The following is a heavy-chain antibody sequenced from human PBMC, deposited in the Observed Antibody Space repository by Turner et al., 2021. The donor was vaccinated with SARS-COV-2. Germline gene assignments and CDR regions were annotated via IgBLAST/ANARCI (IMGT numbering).Heavy chain of an antibody. CDR1: GCPFSIAW. V-gene: IGHV3-15*01. Sequence: GCPFSIAWMHWVRQAPGKGLAWVGRVKSKTSGEATDYGAPVIGRFIISRDDSKNTGYLQMSSLRTEDTAMYFCATGLGPAF. CDR3: ATGLGPAF. D-gene: IGHD4-17*01. J-gene: IGHJ3*01. CDR2: VKSKTSGEAT.